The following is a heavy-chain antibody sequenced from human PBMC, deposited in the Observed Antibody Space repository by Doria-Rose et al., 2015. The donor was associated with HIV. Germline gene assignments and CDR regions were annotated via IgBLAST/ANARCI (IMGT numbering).Heavy chain of an antibody. D-gene: IGHD6-13*01. CDR3: ARIKSSRWYHKYYFDF. V-gene: IGHV2-26*01. J-gene: IGHJ4*02. Sequence: QVTLKESGPVLVKPTETLTLTCTVSGVSLSSPGMGVSWIRQPPGKALEWLANIFSYDERSYMTSLKSRLTISRGTSKSQVVLTMTDMDPVDTATYYCARIKSSRWYHKYYFDFWGQGTLVIVSA. CDR1: GVSLSSPGMG. CDR2: IFSYDER.